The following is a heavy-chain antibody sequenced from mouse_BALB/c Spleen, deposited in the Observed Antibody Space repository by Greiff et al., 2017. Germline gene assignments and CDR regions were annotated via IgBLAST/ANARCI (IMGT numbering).Heavy chain of an antibody. V-gene: IGHV5-17*02. J-gene: IGHJ2*01. CDR3: ARSTATDY. CDR2: ISSGSSTI. D-gene: IGHD1-2*01. Sequence: EVKLMESGGGLVQPGGSRKLSCAASGFTFSSFGMHWVRQAPEKGLEWVAYISSGSSTIYYADTVKGRFTISRDNPKNTLFLQMTSLRSEDTAMYYCARSTATDYWGQGTTLTVSS. CDR1: GFTFSSFG.